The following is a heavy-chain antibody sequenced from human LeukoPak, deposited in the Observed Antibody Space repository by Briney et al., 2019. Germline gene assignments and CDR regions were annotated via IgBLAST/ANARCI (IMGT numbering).Heavy chain of an antibody. CDR3: ARGTPGSYLGY. Sequence: ASVKVSCKASGYTFTAYYLHWVRQAPGQGLEWMGWINPSSGGTNYAQKFKGWVTLTRDTSINTTYMELSRLASDVTAVYFCARGTPGSYLGYWGQGTLVTVSS. D-gene: IGHD3-16*02. CDR1: GYTFTAYY. CDR2: INPSSGGT. J-gene: IGHJ4*02. V-gene: IGHV1-2*04.